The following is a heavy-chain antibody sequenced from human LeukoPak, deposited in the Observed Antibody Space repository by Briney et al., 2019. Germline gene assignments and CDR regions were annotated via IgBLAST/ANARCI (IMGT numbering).Heavy chain of an antibody. D-gene: IGHD3-10*01. CDR1: GFTFSSYA. Sequence: PGGSLRLSCAASGFTFSSYAMSWVRQAPGKGPEWVAHIKQDGSVEHYLDSVKGRFTISRDNAKSSVILQMTSLRAEDTAVYYCARWAGVTDYWGQGTLVTVSS. CDR3: ARWAGVTDY. CDR2: IKQDGSVE. V-gene: IGHV3-7*01. J-gene: IGHJ4*02.